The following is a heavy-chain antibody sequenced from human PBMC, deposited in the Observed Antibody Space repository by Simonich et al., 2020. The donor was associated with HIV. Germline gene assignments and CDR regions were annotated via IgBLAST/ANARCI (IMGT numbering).Heavy chain of an antibody. CDR1: GFTFSSFT. V-gene: IGHV3-21*01. CDR2: ISSSSSYI. CDR3: ARDGRKGSSTSCSDY. D-gene: IGHD2-2*01. J-gene: IGHJ4*02. Sequence: EVQLVESGGGMVKPGGSLRLSCAASGFTFSSFTMNWVRQAPGKGLEWVSSISSSSSYIYYADSVKGRLTISRDNAKHSLYLQMNSLRAEDTAVYYCARDGRKGSSTSCSDYWGQGTLVTVSS.